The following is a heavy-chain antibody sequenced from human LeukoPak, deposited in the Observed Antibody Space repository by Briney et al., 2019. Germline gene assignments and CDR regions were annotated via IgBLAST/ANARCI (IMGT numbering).Heavy chain of an antibody. CDR1: GGSFSGYY. V-gene: IGHV4-34*01. CDR2: INHSGST. Sequence: PSETLSLTCAVYGGSFSGYYWSWIRQPPGKGLEWIGEINHSGSTNYNPSLESRVTISVDTSKNQFSLKLSSVTAADTAVYYCARGALITFGGVIVRGYYYYGMDVWGQGTTVTVSS. CDR3: ARGALITFGGVIVRGYYYYGMDV. D-gene: IGHD3-16*02. J-gene: IGHJ6*02.